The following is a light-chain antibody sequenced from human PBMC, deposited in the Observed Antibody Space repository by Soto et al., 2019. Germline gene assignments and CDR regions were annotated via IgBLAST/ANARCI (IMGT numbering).Light chain of an antibody. J-gene: IGKJ3*01. CDR3: QQYNTWPFT. V-gene: IGKV3D-15*01. CDR2: SAS. CDR1: QSVNID. Sequence: RAQSPAAAAVSPGERATLSCRASQSVNIDLVWYQQKPGQAPKLLMFSASARDTGIPARFIGGGSETEFTLTISSLQPEDSAVYYCQQYNTWPFTFGPGTKVDIK.